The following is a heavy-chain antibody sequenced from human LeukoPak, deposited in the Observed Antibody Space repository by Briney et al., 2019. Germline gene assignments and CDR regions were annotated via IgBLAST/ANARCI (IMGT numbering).Heavy chain of an antibody. Sequence: GSLRLSCAASGFTFSGHSMTWVRQAAGKGLGWVANINLDGSERFYVDFVKGRFTISRDNADNSMYLQMNSLRAEDTAVYYCGRVIAGAIDYWGQGTLVTVSS. V-gene: IGHV3-7*01. CDR2: INLDGSER. J-gene: IGHJ4*02. D-gene: IGHD6-13*01. CDR1: GFTFSGHS. CDR3: GRVIAGAIDY.